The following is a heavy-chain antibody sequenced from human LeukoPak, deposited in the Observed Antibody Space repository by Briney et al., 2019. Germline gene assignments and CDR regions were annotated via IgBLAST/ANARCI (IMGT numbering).Heavy chain of an antibody. Sequence: GGSLRLSXAASGFTVSSNYMSWVRQAPGKGVEWVSVIYSGGSTYYADSVKGRFTISRDNSKNTLYLQMNSLRAEDTAVYYCARHGSGSFDYWGQGTLVTVSS. J-gene: IGHJ4*02. CDR1: GFTVSSNY. CDR2: IYSGGST. CDR3: ARHGSGSFDY. V-gene: IGHV3-66*02. D-gene: IGHD3-10*01.